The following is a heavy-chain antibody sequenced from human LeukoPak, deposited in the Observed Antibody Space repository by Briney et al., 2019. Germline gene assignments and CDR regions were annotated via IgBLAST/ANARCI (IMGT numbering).Heavy chain of an antibody. V-gene: IGHV4-59*01. Sequence: SETLSLTCTVSGGSISGYYWSWIRQPPGKGLEWIGHIYSSGSTKYNPSLKSRVTISVDTSKNQFSLKLSSVTAADTAVYYCARNYDSSGYTAFGYWGRGTLLIVSS. CDR2: IYSSGST. D-gene: IGHD3-22*01. CDR3: ARNYDSSGYTAFGY. J-gene: IGHJ4*02. CDR1: GGSISGYY.